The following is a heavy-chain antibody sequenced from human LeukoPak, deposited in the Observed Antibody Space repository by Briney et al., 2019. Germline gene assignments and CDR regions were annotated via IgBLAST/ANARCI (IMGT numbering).Heavy chain of an antibody. CDR3: VSRLGRNYYALDV. D-gene: IGHD7-27*01. CDR1: GGSVSGYY. CDR2: IYYTGTT. V-gene: IGHV4-59*08. Sequence: SETLSLTCTVSGGSVSGYYWNWVRQPPGKGLEWIGYIYYTGTTSYNPSLKSRVTISTDTSKSQFSLKLSSVTAADTAVYYCVSRLGRNYYALDVWGQGTTVAVSS. J-gene: IGHJ6*02.